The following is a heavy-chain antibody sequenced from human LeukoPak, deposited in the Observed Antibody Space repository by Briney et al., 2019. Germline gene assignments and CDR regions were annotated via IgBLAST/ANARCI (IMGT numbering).Heavy chain of an antibody. CDR3: ARQVDSTMALPDY. CDR2: ICAYNGNS. D-gene: IGHD3-10*01. CDR1: GYTFASDG. J-gene: IGHJ4*02. Sequence: ASVKVSCKASGYTFASDGVTWVRQAPGQGLGWRGWICAYNGNSNYARKFQGRVTMTTDTSTSTAYMDMRSLRSDDTVVYYCARQVDSTMALPDYWGQGTLVTVSS. V-gene: IGHV1-18*01.